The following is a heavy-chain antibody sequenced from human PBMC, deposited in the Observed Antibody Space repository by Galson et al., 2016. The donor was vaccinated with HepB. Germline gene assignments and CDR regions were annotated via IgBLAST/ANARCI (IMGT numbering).Heavy chain of an antibody. V-gene: IGHV1-18*01. J-gene: IGHJ6*02. CDR1: GYTFTSYG. Sequence: SVKVSCKASGYTFTSYGISWVRQAPGQGLEWMGWITTYNGDTNYARKLQGRVTLTTNTSTSTAYMELRSLRSDDTAMYYGATLTSAVWFYTMDVWGQGTTVTVSS. D-gene: IGHD2-21*01. CDR2: ITTYNGDT. CDR3: ATLTSAVWFYTMDV.